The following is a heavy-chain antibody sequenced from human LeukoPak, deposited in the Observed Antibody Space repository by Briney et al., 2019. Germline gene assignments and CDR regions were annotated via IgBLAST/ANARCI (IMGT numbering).Heavy chain of an antibody. V-gene: IGHV1-2*06. J-gene: IGHJ4*02. CDR3: ASNRHYCSSDSCSWPYYFDY. Sequence: ASVKVSCKASGYTFTGYYMHWVRQAPGQGLEWMGRINPNSGGTNYAQKFQGRVTMTRDTSISTAYMELSRLRSDDTAVYYCASNRHYCSSDSCSWPYYFDYWGQGTLVTVSS. D-gene: IGHD2-15*01. CDR1: GYTFTGYY. CDR2: INPNSGGT.